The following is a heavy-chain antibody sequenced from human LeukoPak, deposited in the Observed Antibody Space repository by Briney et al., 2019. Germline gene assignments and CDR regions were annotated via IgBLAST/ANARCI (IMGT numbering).Heavy chain of an antibody. CDR3: ARELVVVPAAIGGY. Sequence: GASVKVSCKASGYTFTGYYMHWVRQAPGQGLEWMGWINPNSGGTNYAQKFQGRVTMTRDTSISTAYMELSRLRSDDTAVYYCARELVVVPAAIGGYWGPGTLVTVSS. CDR2: INPNSGGT. V-gene: IGHV1-2*02. CDR1: GYTFTGYY. J-gene: IGHJ4*02. D-gene: IGHD2-2*02.